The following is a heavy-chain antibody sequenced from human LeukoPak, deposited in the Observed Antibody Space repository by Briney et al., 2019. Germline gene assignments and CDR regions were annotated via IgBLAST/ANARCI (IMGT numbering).Heavy chain of an antibody. J-gene: IGHJ5*02. CDR3: AKALSGDYEHWFDP. D-gene: IGHD4-17*01. V-gene: IGHV3-23*01. Sequence: PGGSLRLSCAASGFTFSSYAMSWVRQAPGKGLEWVSAISGSGGSTYYADSVKGRFPISRDTSKNTLYLQMNSLRAEDTAVYYCAKALSGDYEHWFDPWGQGTLVTVSS. CDR1: GFTFSSYA. CDR2: ISGSGGST.